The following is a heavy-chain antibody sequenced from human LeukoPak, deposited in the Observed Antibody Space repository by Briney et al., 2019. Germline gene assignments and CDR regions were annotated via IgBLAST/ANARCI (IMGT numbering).Heavy chain of an antibody. CDR1: GGSFSGYY. J-gene: IGHJ6*03. D-gene: IGHD6-13*01. V-gene: IGHV4-34*01. CDR3: ARDHLFYRHPIAAAGHPGGYYYYYMDV. CDR2: INHSGST. Sequence: SSETLSLTCAVYGGSFSGYYWSWIRQPPGKGLEWIGEINHSGSTNYNPSLKSRVTISVDTSKNQFSLKLSSVTAADTAVYYCARDHLFYRHPIAAAGHPGGYYYYYMDVWGKGTTVTISS.